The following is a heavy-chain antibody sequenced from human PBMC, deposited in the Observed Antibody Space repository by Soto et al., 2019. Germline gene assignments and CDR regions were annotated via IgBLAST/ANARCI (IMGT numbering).Heavy chain of an antibody. J-gene: IGHJ5*02. CDR2: ISGSGGST. CDR1: GFTFSSYA. D-gene: IGHD1-26*01. CDR3: ARVRGGYYPPGS. Sequence: PGGSLRLSCAASGFTFSSYAMGWVRQAPGKGLEWVSAISGSGGSTYYADSVKGRSTISRDNSKNTLYLQMNSLRAEDTAVYYCARVRGGYYPPGSWGQGTLVTVSS. V-gene: IGHV3-23*01.